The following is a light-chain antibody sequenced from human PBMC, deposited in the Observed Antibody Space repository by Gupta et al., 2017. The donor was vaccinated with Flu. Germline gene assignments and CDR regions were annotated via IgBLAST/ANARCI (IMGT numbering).Light chain of an antibody. CDR1: QDIRRY. CDR2: DES. Sequence: DIRMTQSPPSLSASVGERVTITCQASQDIRRYLNWYQQKQGQAPNLLIYDESNWETGVAAKFSGRGAGRDVTFTISSRQQEEFATYYCQQNENLLPIPFGQGTPLDIK. CDR3: QQNENLLPIP. V-gene: IGKV1-33*01. J-gene: IGKJ5*01.